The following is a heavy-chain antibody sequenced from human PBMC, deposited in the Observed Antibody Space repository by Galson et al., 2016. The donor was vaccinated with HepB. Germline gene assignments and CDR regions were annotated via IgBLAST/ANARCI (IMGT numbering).Heavy chain of an antibody. CDR2: IYGGGNT. J-gene: IGHJ3*02. Sequence: SLRLSCAASGFTVRGTYLSWVRQAPGKGLEWVSTIYGGGNTYYAESVKGRFTISRDNSKNTLSLQMNSLRAEDTAVYYCAGSYSGRKGASDIWGQGTMVTVSS. CDR1: GFTVRGTY. D-gene: IGHD1-26*01. V-gene: IGHV3-53*01. CDR3: AGSYSGRKGASDI.